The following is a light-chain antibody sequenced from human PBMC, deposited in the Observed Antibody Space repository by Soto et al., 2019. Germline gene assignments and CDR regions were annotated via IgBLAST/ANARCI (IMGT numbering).Light chain of an antibody. CDR3: QQSYTTLRS. CDR2: ATS. Sequence: DIQMTQSPSSLSASVGDRVTITCRASQTITRYLNWYQQKPGKAPNLLIYATSSLQSGVPSRFSGSGSGTDFTLTISSLQPEDFASYYCQQSYTTLRSFCQGTKVDIK. V-gene: IGKV1-39*01. J-gene: IGKJ1*01. CDR1: QTITRY.